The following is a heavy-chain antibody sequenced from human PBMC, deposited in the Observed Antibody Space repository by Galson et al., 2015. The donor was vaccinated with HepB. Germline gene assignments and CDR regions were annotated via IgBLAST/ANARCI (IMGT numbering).Heavy chain of an antibody. D-gene: IGHD6-13*01. CDR2: ISSSSSYI. J-gene: IGHJ4*02. CDR1: GFTFSSYS. V-gene: IGHV3-21*01. CDR3: ARDTSVLIAAAGTLDY. Sequence: SLRLSCAASGFTFSSYSMNWVRQAPGKGLEWVSSISSSSSYIYYADSVKGRFTISRDNAKNSLYLQMNSLRAEDTAVYYCARDTSVLIAAAGTLDYWGQGTLFTVSS.